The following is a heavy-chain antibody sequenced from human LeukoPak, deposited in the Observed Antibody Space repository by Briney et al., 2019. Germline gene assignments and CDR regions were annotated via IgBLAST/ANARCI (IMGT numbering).Heavy chain of an antibody. Sequence: GGSLRLSCAASGFTFSSYAMSWVRQAPGKGLEWVSAISGSGGSAYYADSVKGRFTISRDNSKNTLYLQMNSLRAEDTAVYYCAKAPHGFVVVPAAIDYWGQGTLVTVSS. CDR2: ISGSGGSA. D-gene: IGHD2-2*01. V-gene: IGHV3-23*01. CDR1: GFTFSSYA. CDR3: AKAPHGFVVVPAAIDY. J-gene: IGHJ4*02.